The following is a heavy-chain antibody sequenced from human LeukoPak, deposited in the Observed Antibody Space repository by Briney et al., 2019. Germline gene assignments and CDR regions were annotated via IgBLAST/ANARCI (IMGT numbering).Heavy chain of an antibody. D-gene: IGHD5-12*01. J-gene: IGHJ1*01. CDR2: IDPYTGNT. CDR1: GYSFVGYY. CDR3: AREYSASEH. Sequence: GASVKVSCKASGYSFVGYYLHWVRQAPRQGLEWMSWIDPYTGNTHYAQKFQGRLTVTRDTSISTTYMELSWLTSDDTAMYYCAREYSASEHWGQGTLVTVSS. V-gene: IGHV1-2*02.